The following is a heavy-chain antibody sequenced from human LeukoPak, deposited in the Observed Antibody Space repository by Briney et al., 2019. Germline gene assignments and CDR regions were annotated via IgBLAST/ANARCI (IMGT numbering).Heavy chain of an antibody. CDR1: GYTFTGYY. D-gene: IGHD4-17*01. Sequence: GASVKVSCKASGYTFTGYYMHWVRQAPGQGLEWMGWINPNSGGTNYAQEFQGRVTMTRDTSISTAYMELSRLRSDDTAVYYCARSLPRYGYGDYEEFDYWGQGTLVTVSS. CDR2: INPNSGGT. V-gene: IGHV1-2*02. CDR3: ARSLPRYGYGDYEEFDY. J-gene: IGHJ4*02.